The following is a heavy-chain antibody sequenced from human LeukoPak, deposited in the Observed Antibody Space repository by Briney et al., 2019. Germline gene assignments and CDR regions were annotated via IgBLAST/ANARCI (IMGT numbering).Heavy chain of an antibody. CDR2: ISYDGSNK. CDR1: GFTFSSYA. V-gene: IGHV3-30-3*01. J-gene: IGHJ3*02. Sequence: GGSLRLSCAASGFTFSSYAMHWVRQAPGKRLEWVAVISYDGSNKYYADSVKGRFTISRDSSKNTLYLQMNSLRAEDTAVYYCAVNYYYDSSGYGQAAFDIWGQGTMVTVSS. D-gene: IGHD3-22*01. CDR3: AVNYYYDSSGYGQAAFDI.